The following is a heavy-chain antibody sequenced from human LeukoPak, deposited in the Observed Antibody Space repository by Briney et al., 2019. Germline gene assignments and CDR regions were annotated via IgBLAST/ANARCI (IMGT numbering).Heavy chain of an antibody. Sequence: SETLSLTCAVYGGSFSGYYWSWIRQPPGKGLEWIGEINHSGSTNHNPSLKSRVTISVDTSKNQFSLKLSSVTAADTAVYYCARGRYYYDSSGYYYWGQGTLVTVSS. CDR1: GGSFSGYY. D-gene: IGHD3-22*01. V-gene: IGHV4-34*01. CDR2: INHSGST. CDR3: ARGRYYYDSSGYYY. J-gene: IGHJ4*02.